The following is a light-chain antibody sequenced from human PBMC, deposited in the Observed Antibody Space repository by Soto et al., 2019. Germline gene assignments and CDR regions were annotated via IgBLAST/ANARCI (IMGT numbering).Light chain of an antibody. CDR1: QGISSW. V-gene: IGKV1-5*03. J-gene: IGKJ1*01. CDR2: GAS. CDR3: QQYDSFSWT. Sequence: VQMTQSPSSVSASVGYRVTITCRASQGISSWLAWYQQKPGKAPKLLIYGASSLESGVPSRFGGSGSGTEFTLIISGLQTDDFAIYYCQQYDSFSWTFGQGTKVDIK.